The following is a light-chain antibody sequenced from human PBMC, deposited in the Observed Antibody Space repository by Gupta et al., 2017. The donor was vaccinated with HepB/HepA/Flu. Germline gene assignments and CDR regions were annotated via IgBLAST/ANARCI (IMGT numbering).Light chain of an antibody. CDR1: QSISKN. J-gene: IGKJ1*01. CDR2: GAS. Sequence: ETVMTQTPATLSVSPGERATLSCRASQSISKNLAWYQQKPGQAPRLLIYGASTRATGVPARFSGSGSGTEFTLTITSLQSEDFAVYYCQQYNFWPPWTFGQGTKVEIK. V-gene: IGKV3-15*01. CDR3: QQYNFWPPWT.